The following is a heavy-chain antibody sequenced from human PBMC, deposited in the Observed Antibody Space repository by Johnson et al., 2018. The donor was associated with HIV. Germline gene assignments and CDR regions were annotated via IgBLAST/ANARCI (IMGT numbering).Heavy chain of an antibody. CDR1: GFTFSSYG. V-gene: IGHV3-15*01. CDR3: TTARNRLWSSSGWTGFWAFDI. Sequence: VQLVESGGGVVQPGRYLRLSCAASGFTFSSYGMHWVRQAPGKGLEWVGRLKSKTDGGTTDYAAPVKGRFTISRDDSKNTLYLQMNSLKTEDTAVYYCTTARNRLWSSSGWTGFWAFDIWGQGTMVTVSS. D-gene: IGHD6-19*01. CDR2: LKSKTDGGTT. J-gene: IGHJ3*02.